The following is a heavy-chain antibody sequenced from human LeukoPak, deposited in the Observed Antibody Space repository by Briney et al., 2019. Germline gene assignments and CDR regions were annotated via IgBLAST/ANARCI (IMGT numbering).Heavy chain of an antibody. CDR3: AKDMSLIAAAGPYYYYYGMDV. CDR2: ISWDGGST. V-gene: IGHV3-43*01. D-gene: IGHD6-13*01. J-gene: IGHJ6*02. CDR1: GFTFDDYT. Sequence: PGGSLRLSCAASGFTFDDYTMHWVRQAPGKGLEWVSLISWDGGSTYYADSVKGRFTISRVNSKNSLYLQMNSLRTEDTALYYCAKDMSLIAAAGPYYYYYGMDVWGQGTTVTVSS.